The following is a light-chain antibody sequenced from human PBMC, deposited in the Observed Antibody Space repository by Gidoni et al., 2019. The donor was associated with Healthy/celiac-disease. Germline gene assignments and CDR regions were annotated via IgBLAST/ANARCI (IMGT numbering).Light chain of an antibody. V-gene: IGKV3-15*01. CDR3: QQYNNWQET. CDR1: QSVSSN. Sequence: ELVMTQSPATLSVSPGERATLSCRASQSVSSNLAWYQQKPGQAPRLLIYGASTRATGIPARFSGSGSGTELTLNISSLKYEDFAVYYCQQYNNWQETFGQGTKVEIK. CDR2: GAS. J-gene: IGKJ1*01.